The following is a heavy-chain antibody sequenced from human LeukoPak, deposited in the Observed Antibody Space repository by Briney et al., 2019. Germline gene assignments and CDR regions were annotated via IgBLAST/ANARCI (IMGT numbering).Heavy chain of an antibody. V-gene: IGHV4-59*08. Sequence: PSETLSLTCTVSGGSISSYYWSWIRQPPGKGLEWIGYIYYSGSTNYNPSLKSRVTISVDTSKNQFSLKLSSVTAADTAVYYCARLSPRYYDSSGYYFWVPFDYWSQGTLVTVSS. CDR2: IYYSGST. J-gene: IGHJ4*02. D-gene: IGHD3-22*01. CDR3: ARLSPRYYDSSGYYFWVPFDY. CDR1: GGSISSYY.